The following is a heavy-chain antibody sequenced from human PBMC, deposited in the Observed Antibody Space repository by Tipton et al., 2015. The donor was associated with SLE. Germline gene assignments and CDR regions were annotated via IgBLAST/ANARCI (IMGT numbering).Heavy chain of an antibody. CDR1: GDSISSYY. D-gene: IGHD6-25*01. J-gene: IGHJ6*02. Sequence: TLSLTCTVSGDSISSYYWSWIRQPPGKGLEWIGYIYYSGTTNYNPSLKSRVTISVDTSKNQFSLKLSSVTAADTAVYYCARRAATSFYCYGMDVWGQATTVTVSS. CDR2: IYYSGTT. CDR3: ARRAATSFYCYGMDV. V-gene: IGHV4-59*08.